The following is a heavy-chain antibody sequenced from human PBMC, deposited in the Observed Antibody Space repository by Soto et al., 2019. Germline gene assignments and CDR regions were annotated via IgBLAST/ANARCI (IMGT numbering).Heavy chain of an antibody. Sequence: QVQLQESGPGLVKPSQTLSLTCTVSGGSISSGGYYWSWIRQHPEKGLEWLGYIYYSGNRYNYNPSLQSRLAISLDVSKNQFSLKLSSVTAADAALYYCARGGYGDYSIRGFDPWGQGILVIVSS. CDR2: IYYSGNRY. CDR3: ARGGYGDYSIRGFDP. CDR1: GGSISSGGYY. J-gene: IGHJ5*02. V-gene: IGHV4-31*03. D-gene: IGHD4-17*01.